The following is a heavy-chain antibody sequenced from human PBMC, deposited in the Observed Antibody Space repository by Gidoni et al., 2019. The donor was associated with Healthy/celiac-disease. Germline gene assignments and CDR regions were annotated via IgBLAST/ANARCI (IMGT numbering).Heavy chain of an antibody. Sequence: QLQLQESGPGLVKPSETLSLTCTVSGGSISSSSYYWGWIRQPPGKGLEWIGSIYYSGSTYYNPSLKSRVTISVDTSKNQFSLKLSSVTAADTAVYYCARLGSAWIQLAPFNYWGQGTLVTVSS. CDR2: IYYSGST. CDR3: ARLGSAWIQLAPFNY. J-gene: IGHJ4*02. V-gene: IGHV4-39*01. D-gene: IGHD5-18*01. CDR1: GGSISSSSYY.